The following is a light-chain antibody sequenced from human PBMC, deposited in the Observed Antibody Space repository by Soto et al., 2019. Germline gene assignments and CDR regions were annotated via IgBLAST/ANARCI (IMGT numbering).Light chain of an antibody. CDR2: RDS. CDR1: NIGSKN. J-gene: IGLJ2*01. V-gene: IGLV3-9*01. CDR3: QVWDSSTAA. Sequence: SYELTQPLSVSVALGQTARITCGGNNIGSKNVRWYQQKPGQAPVLVIYRDSNRPSGIPERFSGSNSGNTATLTISRAQAGDEADYYCQVWDSSTAAFGGGTKLTVL.